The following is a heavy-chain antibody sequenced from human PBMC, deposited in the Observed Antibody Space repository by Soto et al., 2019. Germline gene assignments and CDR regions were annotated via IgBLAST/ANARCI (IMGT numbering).Heavy chain of an antibody. CDR1: GYNFNQYY. CDR2: INLRGGTT. J-gene: IGHJ4*02. D-gene: IGHD4-17*01. CDR3: ARGTDDSDVPRWDH. V-gene: IGHV1-46*02. Sequence: QVQLVQSGPEVRKPGASVRLSCATSGYNFNQYYIHWVRQAPGQGLEWMGIINLRGGTTEYAHKFRGRVTVTGDTSTRTAYMELSSLRSADTAVYFCARGTDDSDVPRWDHWGQGTLITVSS.